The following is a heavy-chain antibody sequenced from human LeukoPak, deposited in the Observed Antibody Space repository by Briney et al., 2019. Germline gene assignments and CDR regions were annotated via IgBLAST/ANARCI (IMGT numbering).Heavy chain of an antibody. CDR2: INPNSGGT. CDR3: ARGSMVATGRGDWFDP. CDR1: GYTFTGYY. J-gene: IGHJ5*02. Sequence: VASVKVSCKASGYTFTGYYMHWVRQAPGQGLEWMGWINPNSGGTNYAQKFQGRVTMTRDTFISTAYMELSRLRSDDTAVYYCARGSMVATGRGDWFDPWGQGTLVTVSS. V-gene: IGHV1-2*02. D-gene: IGHD5-12*01.